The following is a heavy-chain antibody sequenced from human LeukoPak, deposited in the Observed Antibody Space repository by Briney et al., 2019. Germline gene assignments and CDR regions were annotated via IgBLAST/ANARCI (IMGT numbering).Heavy chain of an antibody. CDR1: GFTFSDYY. J-gene: IGHJ6*02. CDR3: ARHIVVVTATPGYGMDV. CDR2: IYSGGST. V-gene: IGHV3-66*04. Sequence: GGSLRLSCAASGFTFSDYYMSWIRQAPGKGLEWVSVIYSGGSTYYADSVKGRFTISRDNSKNTLYLQMNSLRAEDTAVYYCARHIVVVTATPGYGMDVWGQGTTVTVSS. D-gene: IGHD2-21*02.